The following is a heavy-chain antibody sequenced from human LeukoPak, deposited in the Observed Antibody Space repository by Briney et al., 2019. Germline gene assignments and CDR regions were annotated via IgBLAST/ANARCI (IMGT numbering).Heavy chain of an antibody. CDR1: GYTFTSYG. CDR2: ISPYNGNT. D-gene: IGHD5-24*01. V-gene: IGHV1-18*01. CDR3: AREMATIVNQFDY. J-gene: IGHJ4*02. Sequence: GASVKVSCKASGYTFTSYGISWVRHAPGQGLEWMGWISPYNGNTNYAQKLQGRVTMTTDTSTTTAYMELRSLRSDDTAVYYCAREMATIVNQFDYWGQGTLVTVSS.